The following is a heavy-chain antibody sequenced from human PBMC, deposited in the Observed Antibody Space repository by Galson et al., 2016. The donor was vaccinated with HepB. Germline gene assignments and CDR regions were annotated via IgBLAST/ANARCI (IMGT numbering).Heavy chain of an antibody. Sequence: SLRLSCAASGFSFSSYVMFWVRQAPGKGLEFVSAIGRDGRSTHYADSLRGRFTVSRDNSKNMLYLQMSSLRAEDTAVYYCGKYEFDYWGQGTLVTVAS. CDR2: IGRDGRST. CDR1: GFSFSSYV. CDR3: GKYEFDY. D-gene: IGHD3-3*01. J-gene: IGHJ4*02. V-gene: IGHV3-64D*09.